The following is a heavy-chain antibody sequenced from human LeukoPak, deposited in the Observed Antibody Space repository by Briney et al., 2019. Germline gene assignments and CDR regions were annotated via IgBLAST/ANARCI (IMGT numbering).Heavy chain of an antibody. Sequence: GESLRLSCAASGFTFSSYAMSWVRQAPGKGLEWVSDISGSGGNTYYADSVKGRLTISRANSKNTLYLQMNSLRAEDTAVYYCAKDQGPDSYYYMDVWGKGTTATVSS. CDR3: AKDQGPDSYYYMDV. CDR2: ISGSGGNT. CDR1: GFTFSSYA. V-gene: IGHV3-23*01. J-gene: IGHJ6*03.